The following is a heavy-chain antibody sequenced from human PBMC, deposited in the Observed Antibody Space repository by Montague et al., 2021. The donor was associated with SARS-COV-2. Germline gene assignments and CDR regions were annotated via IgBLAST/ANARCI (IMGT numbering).Heavy chain of an antibody. Sequence: SETLSLTCTASGSSISSSSYYWGWIRQPPGKGLEWIGSIYYSGSTYYNPSLKSRVTISVDTSKNQFSLKLSSVTAADTAVYYCARHSGRHTIFGVVIIPDAFDIWGQGTMVTVSS. V-gene: IGHV4-39*01. D-gene: IGHD3-3*01. J-gene: IGHJ3*02. CDR1: GSSISSSSYY. CDR2: IYYSGST. CDR3: ARHSGRHTIFGVVIIPDAFDI.